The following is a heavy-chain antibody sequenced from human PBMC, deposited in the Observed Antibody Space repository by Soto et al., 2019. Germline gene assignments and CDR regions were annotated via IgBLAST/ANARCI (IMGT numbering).Heavy chain of an antibody. J-gene: IGHJ4*02. CDR1: GGTFSSYA. Sequence: SVKVSCKASGGTFSSYAISWVRQAPGQGLEWMGGIIPIFGTANYAQKFQGRVTITADESTSTAYMELSSLRSEDTAVYYCARADARGYSYGYSYYFDYWGQGTLVTVSS. V-gene: IGHV1-69*13. CDR3: ARADARGYSYGYSYYFDY. CDR2: IIPIFGTA. D-gene: IGHD5-18*01.